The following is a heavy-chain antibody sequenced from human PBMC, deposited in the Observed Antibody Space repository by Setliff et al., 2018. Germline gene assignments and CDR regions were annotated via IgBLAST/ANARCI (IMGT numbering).Heavy chain of an antibody. CDR2: IRHDGSNE. D-gene: IGHD6-13*01. CDR1: GFTSTMYG. V-gene: IGHV3-30*02. J-gene: IGHJ1*01. Sequence: ASGFTSTMYGIHWVRQAPGKGLEWVAYIRHDGSNENYADSVKGRFTVSRDNSRNTLFLQMNSLRAEDTAVYYRAKPMHDMCWYGGVQHWGQGTLVTVSS. CDR3: AKPMHDMCWYGGVQH.